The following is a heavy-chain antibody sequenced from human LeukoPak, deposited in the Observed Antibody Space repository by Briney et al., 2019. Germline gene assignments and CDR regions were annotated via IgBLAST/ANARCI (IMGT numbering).Heavy chain of an antibody. V-gene: IGHV3-30*18. CDR2: ISYDGSNK. CDR1: GFTFSSYG. D-gene: IGHD4-23*01. CDR3: AKDKDYGGNSQCDY. Sequence: GGSLRLSCAASGFTFSSYGMHWVRQAPGKGLEWVAVISYDGSNKYYADSVKGRFTTSRDNSTNTLYLQMNSLRAEDTAVYYCAKDKDYGGNSQCDYWGQGTLVTVSS. J-gene: IGHJ4*02.